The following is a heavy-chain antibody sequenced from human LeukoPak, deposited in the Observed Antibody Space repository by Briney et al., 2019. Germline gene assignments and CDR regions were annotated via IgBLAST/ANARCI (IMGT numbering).Heavy chain of an antibody. CDR2: IIPILGIA. CDR3: ARDFAGVYCGGDCYSSN. Sequence: SVKVSCKASGYTFTTYGISWMRQAPGQGLEWVGRIIPILGIANYAQKFQGRVTITADKSTSTAYMELSSLRSEDTAVYYCARDFAGVYCGGDCYSSNWGQGTLVTVSS. CDR1: GYTFTTYG. D-gene: IGHD2-21*02. J-gene: IGHJ4*02. V-gene: IGHV1-69*04.